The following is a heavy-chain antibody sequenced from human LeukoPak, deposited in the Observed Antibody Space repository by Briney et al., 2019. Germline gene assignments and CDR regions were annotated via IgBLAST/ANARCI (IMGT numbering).Heavy chain of an antibody. CDR1: GGSISSSSYY. J-gene: IGHJ3*02. CDR2: IYYSGST. D-gene: IGHD3-22*01. CDR3: AREKSAKDSSGYFYDAFDI. Sequence: SETLSLTCTVSGGSISSSSYYWGWIRQPPGRGLEWIGSIYYSGSTYYNPSLKSRVTISVDTSKNQFSLKLSSVTAADTAVYYCAREKSAKDSSGYFYDAFDIWGQGTMVTVSS. V-gene: IGHV4-39*07.